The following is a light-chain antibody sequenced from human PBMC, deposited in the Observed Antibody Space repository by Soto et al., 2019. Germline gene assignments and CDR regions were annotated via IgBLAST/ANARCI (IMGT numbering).Light chain of an antibody. V-gene: IGKV3-20*01. Sequence: EIVLTQSPGTLSLSPGERATLSCRASQSVSNNYLAWYQQKPGQAPRLLIYGASNRATGIPDRFSGSGSGTDFTLTISRLEPEDFVVYYCQQYSTSPLTFGGGTKVDIK. J-gene: IGKJ4*01. CDR2: GAS. CDR3: QQYSTSPLT. CDR1: QSVSNNY.